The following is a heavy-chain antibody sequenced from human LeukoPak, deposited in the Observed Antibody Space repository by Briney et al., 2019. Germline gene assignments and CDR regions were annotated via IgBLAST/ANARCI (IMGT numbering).Heavy chain of an antibody. J-gene: IGHJ4*02. Sequence: GGSLRLSCEASGFSFDDYGMSWVRQAPGKGLEWVSGLNWNGGSTDYADSVKGRFTISRDNAKNSLYLQMNSLRAEDMAFYYCAKDVWPYTYYYDTHPLGGGFDSWGQGTLVTVSS. CDR2: LNWNGGST. CDR3: AKDVWPYTYYYDTHPLGGGFDS. CDR1: GFSFDDYG. V-gene: IGHV3-20*04. D-gene: IGHD3-22*01.